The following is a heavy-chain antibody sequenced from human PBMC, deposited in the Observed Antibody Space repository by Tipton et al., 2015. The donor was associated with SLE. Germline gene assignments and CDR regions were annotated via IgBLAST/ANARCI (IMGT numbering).Heavy chain of an antibody. CDR1: GGSVSSSSYY. V-gene: IGHV4-39*07. CDR3: VRVRQKYYGLGSSDNWFDP. Sequence: TLSLTCTVSGGSVSSSSYYWGWIRQPPGKGLEWIGSIDYSGSTYYSPSLKSRVTISLDTSKNQFFLKVPSVTAADTAMYYCVRVRQKYYGLGSSDNWFDPWGPGTLVTVSS. CDR2: IDYSGST. J-gene: IGHJ5*02. D-gene: IGHD3-10*01.